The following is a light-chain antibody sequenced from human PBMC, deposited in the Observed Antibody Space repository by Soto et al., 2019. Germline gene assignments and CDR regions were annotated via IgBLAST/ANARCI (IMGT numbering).Light chain of an antibody. CDR2: DIS. CDR3: QQSFRTAPLT. CDR1: ENVRTF. J-gene: IGKJ4*01. V-gene: IGKV1-39*01. Sequence: DIRLTQSPSSLSASVGDRITITCRASENVRTFLNWYQYKPGRAPRLLIYDISNLQTGVPSRFSGSGSGTEFALTITSLQPEDFAFYYCQQSFRTAPLTFGGGTRVDI.